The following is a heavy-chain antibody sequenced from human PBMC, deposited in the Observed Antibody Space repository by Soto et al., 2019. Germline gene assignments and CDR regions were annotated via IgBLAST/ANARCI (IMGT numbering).Heavy chain of an antibody. V-gene: IGHV3-23*01. J-gene: IGHJ2*01. D-gene: IGHD2-21*01. CDR3: AKVCGGDCYFFGGDPLEDL. CDR1: GFTFSSYA. Sequence: GGSLRLSCAASGFTFSSYAMSWVRQAPGKGLEWVSAISGSGGSTYYADSVKGRFTISRDNSKNTLYLQMNSLRAEDTAVYYCAKVCGGDCYFFGGDPLEDLWGRGTLVTVSS. CDR2: ISGSGGST.